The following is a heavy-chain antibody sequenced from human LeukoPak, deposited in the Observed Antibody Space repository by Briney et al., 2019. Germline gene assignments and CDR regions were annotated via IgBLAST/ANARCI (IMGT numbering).Heavy chain of an antibody. J-gene: IGHJ4*02. V-gene: IGHV4-34*01. Sequence: PGGSLRLSCAASRFTFSNAWMNWVRQAPGKGLEWIGEINHSGSTNYNPSLKSRVTISVDTSKNQFSLKLSSVTAADTAVYYCARGASHWFDWGQGTLVTVSS. CDR2: INHSGST. CDR1: RFTFSNAW. CDR3: ARGASHWFD. D-gene: IGHD3-9*01.